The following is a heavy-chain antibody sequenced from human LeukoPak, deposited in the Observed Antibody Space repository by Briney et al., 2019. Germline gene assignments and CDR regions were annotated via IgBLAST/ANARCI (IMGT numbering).Heavy chain of an antibody. CDR2: INTDGSST. Sequence: GGSLRLSCAASGFTFTRYWMHWVRQAPGKGLVWVSRINTDGSSTVYADSVKGRFTISRDNAKNTVYLQMNSLRAEDTAVYYCARVQNEWQLLPGFDYWGQGTLVTVSS. D-gene: IGHD1-26*01. J-gene: IGHJ4*02. CDR3: ARVQNEWQLLPGFDY. V-gene: IGHV3-74*01. CDR1: GFTFTRYW.